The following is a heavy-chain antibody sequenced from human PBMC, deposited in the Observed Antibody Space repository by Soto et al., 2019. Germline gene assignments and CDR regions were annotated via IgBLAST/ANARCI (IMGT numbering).Heavy chain of an antibody. CDR3: AKTGEMDTTYYFDY. CDR2: ISYDGSNK. D-gene: IGHD5-18*01. V-gene: IGHV3-30*18. CDR1: GFTFSSYG. J-gene: IGHJ4*02. Sequence: QVQLVESGGGVVQPGRSLRLSCAASGFTFSSYGMHWVRQAPGKGLEWVAVISYDGSNKYYADSVKGRVTISRDNSKNKLYLHKNSLREEDTAVYYCAKTGEMDTTYYFDYWGQGTLVTVSS.